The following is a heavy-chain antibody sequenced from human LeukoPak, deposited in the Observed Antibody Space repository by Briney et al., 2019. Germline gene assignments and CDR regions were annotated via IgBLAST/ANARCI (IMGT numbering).Heavy chain of an antibody. J-gene: IGHJ4*02. CDR1: GYTFTGYY. CDR2: IIPIFGTA. CDR3: ARQDTAMVTADD. D-gene: IGHD5-18*01. Sequence: GASVKVSCKASGYTFTGYYMHWVRQAPGQGLEWMGGIIPIFGTANYAQKFQGRVTITTDESTSTAYMELSSLRSEDTAVYYCARQDTAMVTADDWGQGTLVTVSS. V-gene: IGHV1-69*05.